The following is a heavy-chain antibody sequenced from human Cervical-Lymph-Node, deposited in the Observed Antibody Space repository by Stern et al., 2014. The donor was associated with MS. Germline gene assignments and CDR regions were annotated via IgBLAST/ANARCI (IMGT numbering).Heavy chain of an antibody. Sequence: QVQLGQSGPGLVKPSGTLSLTCAASGGSISSSNWWSWVRQPPGKGLEGIGGIYHSGSTNYTPSLKSRFTISVDKSKNQFSLKLSSVTAADTAVYYCASATAFWSGYYVYGMDVWGQGTTVTVSS. D-gene: IGHD3-3*01. V-gene: IGHV4-4*02. CDR2: IYHSGST. CDR3: ASATAFWSGYYVYGMDV. CDR1: GGSISSSNW. J-gene: IGHJ6*02.